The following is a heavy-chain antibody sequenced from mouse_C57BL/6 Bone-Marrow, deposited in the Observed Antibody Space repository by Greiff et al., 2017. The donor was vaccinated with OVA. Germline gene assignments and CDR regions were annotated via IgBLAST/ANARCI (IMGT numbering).Heavy chain of an antibody. D-gene: IGHD1-1*01. CDR1: GFTFSSYA. J-gene: IGHJ4*01. Sequence: EVQRVESGEGLVKPGGSLKLSCAASGFTFSSYAMSWVRQTPEKRLEWVAYISSGGDYIYYADTVKGRFTISRDNARNTLYLQMSSLKSEDTAMYYCTREPFYDYYAMDYWGQGTSVTVSS. CDR2: ISSGGDYI. CDR3: TREPFYDYYAMDY. V-gene: IGHV5-9-1*02.